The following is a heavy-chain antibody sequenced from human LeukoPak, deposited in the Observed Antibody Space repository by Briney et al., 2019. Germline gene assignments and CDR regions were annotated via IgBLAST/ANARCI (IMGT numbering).Heavy chain of an antibody. Sequence: SETLSLTCTVSGGSVSSGSFYWSWIRQPPGKGLEWIGCVYFSGSTNYNPSLKSRVTMSVDTSKSHFSLKLSSVTAADTAVYYCARGRFFAGGAFYFDHWGQGTLVTVSS. D-gene: IGHD3-3*01. V-gene: IGHV4-61*01. CDR1: GGSVSSGSFY. CDR3: ARGRFFAGGAFYFDH. J-gene: IGHJ4*02. CDR2: VYFSGST.